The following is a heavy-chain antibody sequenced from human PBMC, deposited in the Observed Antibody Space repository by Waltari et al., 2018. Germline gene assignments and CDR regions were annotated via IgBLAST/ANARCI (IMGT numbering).Heavy chain of an antibody. Sequence: QVQLQESGPGLVKPSGTLSLTCAVSGGSISSSNWWSWVRQPPGKGLEWIGEIYHSGSTNYNPSLKGLVTISVDKSKNQFSLKLSSVTAADTAVYYCARDNYYGSGGRPWFDPWGQGTLVTVSS. D-gene: IGHD3-10*01. CDR1: GGSISSSNW. CDR3: ARDNYYGSGGRPWFDP. CDR2: IYHSGST. J-gene: IGHJ5*02. V-gene: IGHV4-4*02.